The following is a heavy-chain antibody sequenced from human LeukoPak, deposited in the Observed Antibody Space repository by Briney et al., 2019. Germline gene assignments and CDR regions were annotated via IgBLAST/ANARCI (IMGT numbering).Heavy chain of an antibody. CDR2: VRYDGSNK. D-gene: IGHD4-11*01. CDR3: AKGLLTTVTPFDY. Sequence: GGSLRLSCAASGFTFSNAWMSWVRQAPGKGLEWVAFVRYDGSNKYYADSVQGRFTISRDNSKNTLYLQMNSLRTEDTAVYYCAKGLLTTVTPFDYWGQGTLVTVSS. CDR1: GFTFSNAW. V-gene: IGHV3-30*02. J-gene: IGHJ4*02.